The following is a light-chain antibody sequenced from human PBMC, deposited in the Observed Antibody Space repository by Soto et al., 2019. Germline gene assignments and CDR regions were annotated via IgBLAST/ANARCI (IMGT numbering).Light chain of an antibody. V-gene: IGLV2-8*01. CDR1: SSDVGGYKY. Sequence: QSALTHPASVSGSPGQSITISCTGTSSDVGGYKYVSCYQKHPGKAPKVMIYEVNKRPSGVPDRFSGSKSGNTASLTVSGLQAEDEADYYCSSYAGSSNVFGTGTKVTVL. J-gene: IGLJ1*01. CDR2: EVN. CDR3: SSYAGSSNV.